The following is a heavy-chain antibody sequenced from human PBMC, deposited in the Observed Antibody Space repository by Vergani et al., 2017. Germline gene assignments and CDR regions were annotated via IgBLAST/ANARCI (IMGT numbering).Heavy chain of an antibody. D-gene: IGHD6-13*01. CDR3: ARDPTRSSWYELPNWFDP. CDR2: INWNGGST. Sequence: EVQLVESGGGLVQPGGSLRLSCAASGFTFDDYGMSWVRQAPGKGLEWVSGINWNGGSTGYADSVKGRFTISRDNAKNSLYLQMNSPRAEDTALYYCARDPTRSSWYELPNWFDPWGQGTLVTVSS. V-gene: IGHV3-20*04. CDR1: GFTFDDYG. J-gene: IGHJ5*02.